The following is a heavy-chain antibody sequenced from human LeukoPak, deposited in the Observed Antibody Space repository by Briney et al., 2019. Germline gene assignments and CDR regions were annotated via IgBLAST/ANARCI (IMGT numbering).Heavy chain of an antibody. V-gene: IGHV3-7*01. D-gene: IGHD3-3*02. CDR3: VKDISGGHFDY. J-gene: IGHJ4*02. CDR2: IKQDGSKK. CDR1: GFPFSSYW. Sequence: GGSLRLSCVASGFPFSSYWMTWVRQAPGKGLEWVANIKQDGSKKSYVDSVRGRFTISRDNSKNTLYLQMSSLRAEDTAVYYCVKDISGGHFDYWGQGTLVTVSS.